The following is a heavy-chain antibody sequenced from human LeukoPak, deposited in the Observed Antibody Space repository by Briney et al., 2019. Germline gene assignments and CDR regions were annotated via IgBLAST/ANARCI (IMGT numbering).Heavy chain of an antibody. V-gene: IGHV4-39*01. CDR2: IYYSGST. CDR1: GGSISSSNYY. D-gene: IGHD2-15*01. J-gene: IGHJ5*02. CDR3: ARLDGYCSGGSCYSVSFVDP. Sequence: SETLSLTCTVSGGSISSSNYYWGWIRQPPGKGLEWIGSIYYSGSTYYNPSLKSRVTISVDTSKNQFSLKLNSVTAADTAVYYCARLDGYCSGGSCYSVSFVDPWGQGTLVTVSS.